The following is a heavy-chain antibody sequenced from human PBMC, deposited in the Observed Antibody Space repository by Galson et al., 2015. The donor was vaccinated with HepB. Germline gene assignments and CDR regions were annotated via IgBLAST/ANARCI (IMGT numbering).Heavy chain of an antibody. CDR3: ARDSGLYYFDS. CDR1: GGSLSSGDYY. J-gene: IGHJ4*02. D-gene: IGHD3-10*01. Sequence: TLSLTCTVSGGSLSSGDYYWSWVRQPPGKGLEWIGYSYYSGTTYCNPSLKSRITISVGTSKNQFSLQLSSVTAADTAVYYCARDSGLYYFDSWGQGTLVTVSS. CDR2: SYYSGTT. V-gene: IGHV4-30-4*01.